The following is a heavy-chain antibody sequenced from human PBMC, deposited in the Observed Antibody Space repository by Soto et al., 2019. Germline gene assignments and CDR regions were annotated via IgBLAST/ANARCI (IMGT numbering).Heavy chain of an antibody. CDR2: IIAYNGST. V-gene: IGHV1-18*01. D-gene: IGHD6-19*01. CDR1: CYTFTSYG. CDR3: ARGLAVAGDNWFEP. J-gene: IGHJ5*02. Sequence: ASVKVSCKSSCYTFTSYGISWFRHYPGQGLECILWIIAYNGSTNYAQKLEGRVTMTTDTSTSTAYMELRSLRSDDTAVYYCARGLAVAGDNWFEPWGQGTLVTVSS.